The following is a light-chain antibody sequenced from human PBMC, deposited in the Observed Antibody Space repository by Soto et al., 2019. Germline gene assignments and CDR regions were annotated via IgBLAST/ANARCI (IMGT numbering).Light chain of an antibody. CDR2: GNS. CDR1: SSNIGAGYD. CDR3: QSYDSSLSGSVV. J-gene: IGLJ2*01. V-gene: IGLV1-40*01. Sequence: QSVLTQPPSVSGAPGQRVTISCTGGSSNIGAGYDVHWYQQLPGTAPKLLIYGNSNRPSGVPDRFSGSKSGTSASLAITGLQAEDEADYYCQSYDSSLSGSVVFGGGTQLTVL.